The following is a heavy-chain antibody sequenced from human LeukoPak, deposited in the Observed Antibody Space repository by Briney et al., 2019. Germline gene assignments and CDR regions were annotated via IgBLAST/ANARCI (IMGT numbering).Heavy chain of an antibody. CDR1: GYTLTELS. CDR3: ATLIDYYGSGSYYNGPFDY. CDR2: FDPEDGET. D-gene: IGHD3-10*01. J-gene: IGHJ4*02. V-gene: IGHV1-24*01. Sequence: GASVKVSCKVSGYTLTELSMHWVRQAPGKGLEWMGGFDPEDGETIYAQKFQGRVTMTEDTSTDTAYMELSSLRSEDTAVYYCATLIDYYGSGSYYNGPFDYWGQGTLVTVSS.